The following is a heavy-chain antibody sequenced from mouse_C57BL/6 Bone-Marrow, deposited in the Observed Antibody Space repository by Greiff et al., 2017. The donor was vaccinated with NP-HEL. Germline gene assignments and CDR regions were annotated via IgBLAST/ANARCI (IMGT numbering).Heavy chain of an antibody. CDR3: ARTTMFTPRGVRYVMDY. CDR2: IYPGSGST. V-gene: IGHV1-55*01. Sequence: QVQLQQPGAELVKPGASVKMSCKASGYTFTSYWITWVKQRPGQGLEWIGDIYPGSGSTNYNEKFKSKATLTVDTSSSTAYMQLSSLPSEASAVFFCARTTMFTPRGVRYVMDYWGQGTSVTVSS. CDR1: GYTFTSYW. J-gene: IGHJ4*01. D-gene: IGHD2-2*01.